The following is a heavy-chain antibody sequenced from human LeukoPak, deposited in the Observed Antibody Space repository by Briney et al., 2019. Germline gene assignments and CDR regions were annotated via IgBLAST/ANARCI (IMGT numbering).Heavy chain of an antibody. CDR1: GFTFSDYY. D-gene: IGHD3-22*01. V-gene: IGHV3-69-1*01. CDR2: ISSSSTI. J-gene: IGHJ4*02. Sequence: GGSLRLSCAASGFTFSDYYMSWIRQAPGKGLEWVSYISSSSTIYYADSVKGRFTISRDNAKNSLYLQMNSLRAEDTAVYYCARGLHYYDSSGYRYFDYWGQGTLVTVSS. CDR3: ARGLHYYDSSGYRYFDY.